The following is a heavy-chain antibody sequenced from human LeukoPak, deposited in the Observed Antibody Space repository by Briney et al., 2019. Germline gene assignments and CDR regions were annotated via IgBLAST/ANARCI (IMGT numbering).Heavy chain of an antibody. CDR3: ARDTAVAGLYAFDI. J-gene: IGHJ3*02. CDR1: GFTFSSFE. CDR2: ISSSGSTI. Sequence: PGGSLRLSCAASGFTFSSFEMNWVRQAPGKGLEWVSFISSSGSTIYYADSVKGRFTISRDNAKNSLYLQMNSLRAEDTAVYYCARDTAVAGLYAFDIWGQGTMVTVPS. D-gene: IGHD6-19*01. V-gene: IGHV3-48*03.